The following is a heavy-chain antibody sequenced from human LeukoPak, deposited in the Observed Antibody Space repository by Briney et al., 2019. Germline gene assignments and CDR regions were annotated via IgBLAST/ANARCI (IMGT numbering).Heavy chain of an antibody. CDR3: AKEGYNWFDP. Sequence: SETLSLTCTVSGGSISSYYWSWIRQPPGKGLEWLGYIYYSGTTNYNPSLKSRVTISVDTSKNQFSLKLSSVTAADTAVYYCAKEGYNWFDPWGQGTLVTVSS. CDR2: IYYSGTT. CDR1: GGSISSYY. J-gene: IGHJ5*02. V-gene: IGHV4-59*12.